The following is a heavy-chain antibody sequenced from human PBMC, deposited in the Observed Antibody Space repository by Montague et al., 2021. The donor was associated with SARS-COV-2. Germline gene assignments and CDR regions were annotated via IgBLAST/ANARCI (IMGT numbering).Heavy chain of an antibody. J-gene: IGHJ4*02. CDR1: GGSFSNFY. D-gene: IGHD3-22*01. CDR3: ASAPRNSFGYWAY. V-gene: IGHV4-34*01. CDR2: INHRGYI. Sequence: LRLSCAVYGGSFSNFYWSWVRQPPGKGLEWIGEINHRGYIDYNPSLESRVTISVDTSKNRFSLKVNSVTAADTAVYYCASAPRNSFGYWAYWGQGTLLTVSS.